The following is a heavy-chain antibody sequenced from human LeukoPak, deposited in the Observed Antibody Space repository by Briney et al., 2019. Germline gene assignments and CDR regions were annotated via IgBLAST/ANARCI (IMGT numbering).Heavy chain of an antibody. Sequence: GVSLRLSCSASGFTFSSYNMNWVGQAPGKGLEWVSYISSRSGAIYYADSVKGRFTISRDNAKNSLYLQMNSLRDEDTAVYYCARGVYTFDIWGQGTMVTVS. CDR3: ARGVYTFDI. CDR1: GFTFSSYN. D-gene: IGHD6-6*01. J-gene: IGHJ3*02. V-gene: IGHV3-48*02. CDR2: ISSRSGAI.